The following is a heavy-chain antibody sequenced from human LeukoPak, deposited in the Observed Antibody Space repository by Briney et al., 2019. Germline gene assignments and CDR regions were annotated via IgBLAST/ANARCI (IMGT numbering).Heavy chain of an antibody. CDR2: ISWNSGSI. J-gene: IGHJ4*02. Sequence: GGSLRLSCAASGFTFDDYAMHWVRQAPGKGLEWVSGISWNSGSIGYADSVKGRFTISRDNAKNSLYLQMNSLRAEDTALYYCAKDIAGGAVAAIFDYWGQGTLVTVSS. CDR1: GFTFDDYA. D-gene: IGHD6-19*01. CDR3: AKDIAGGAVAAIFDY. V-gene: IGHV3-9*01.